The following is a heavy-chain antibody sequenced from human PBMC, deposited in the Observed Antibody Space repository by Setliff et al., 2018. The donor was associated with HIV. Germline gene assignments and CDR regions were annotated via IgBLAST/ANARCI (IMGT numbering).Heavy chain of an antibody. V-gene: IGHV1-2*02. D-gene: IGHD1-26*01. CDR2: INPNSGAT. CDR3: ALASIVSTARWNH. J-gene: IGHJ5*02. Sequence: ASVKVSCKASGYTFSGYYLHWVRRAPGQGLEWMGWINPNSGATNYAQNFQGRVTMTRDTSISTTYMDLSSLTSDDTAVYYCALASIVSTARWNHWGRGTLVTVSS. CDR1: GYTFSGYY.